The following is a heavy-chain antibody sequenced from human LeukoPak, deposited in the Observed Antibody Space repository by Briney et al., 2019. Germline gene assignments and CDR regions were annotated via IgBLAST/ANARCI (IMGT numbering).Heavy chain of an antibody. D-gene: IGHD6-13*01. V-gene: IGHV5-51*01. Sequence: ESLKISCEGSGYSFSSYWIAWVRPMPGKGLGWVGIIHPGNSETTYNPSFKGHVTISADKSISTAYPQWSSLEDTDTVNYYCVRRLSTIAMSTANDYWGQGTLVTVSS. CDR3: VRRLSTIAMSTANDY. CDR1: GYSFSSYW. J-gene: IGHJ4*02. CDR2: IHPGNSET.